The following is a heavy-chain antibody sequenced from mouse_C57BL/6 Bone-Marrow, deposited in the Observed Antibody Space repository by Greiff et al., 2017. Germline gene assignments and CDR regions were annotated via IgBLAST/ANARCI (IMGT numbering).Heavy chain of an antibody. D-gene: IGHD1-1*01. CDR2: ISDGGSYT. CDR1: GFTFSSYA. V-gene: IGHV5-4*01. CDR3: ARDGNYNGIPHWYFYV. Sequence: EVKVVESGGGLVKPGGSLKLSCAASGFTFSSYAMSWVRQTPEKRLEWVATISDGGSYTYYPDNVKGRFTIARDNANNTLYRQMSHLKSEDTAMYYCARDGNYNGIPHWYFYVWGTGTTVTVSS. J-gene: IGHJ1*03.